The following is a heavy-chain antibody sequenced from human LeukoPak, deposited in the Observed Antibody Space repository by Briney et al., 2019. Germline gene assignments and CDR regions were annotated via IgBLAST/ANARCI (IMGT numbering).Heavy chain of an antibody. Sequence: PSETLSLTCTVSGGSVSSGSYYWSWIRQPPGKGLEWIGYIYYSGSTNYNPSLKSRVTISVDTSKNQFSLKLSSVTAADTAVYYCARVSGSSSGYFDYWGQGTLVTASS. CDR2: IYYSGST. D-gene: IGHD6-19*01. CDR3: ARVSGSSSGYFDY. V-gene: IGHV4-61*01. J-gene: IGHJ4*02. CDR1: GGSVSSGSYY.